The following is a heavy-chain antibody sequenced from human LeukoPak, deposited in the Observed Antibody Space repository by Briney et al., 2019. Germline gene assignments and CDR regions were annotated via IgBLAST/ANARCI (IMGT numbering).Heavy chain of an antibody. CDR2: INPNSGGT. Sequence: ASVKASCKASGYTFTGYYMHWVRQAPGQGLEWMGWINPNSGGTNYAQKFQGRVTMTRDTSTSTAYMELSRLRSDDTAVYYCAREKRVRGVVTGGWFDPWGQGTLVTVSS. V-gene: IGHV1-2*02. J-gene: IGHJ5*02. D-gene: IGHD3-10*01. CDR1: GYTFTGYY. CDR3: AREKRVRGVVTGGWFDP.